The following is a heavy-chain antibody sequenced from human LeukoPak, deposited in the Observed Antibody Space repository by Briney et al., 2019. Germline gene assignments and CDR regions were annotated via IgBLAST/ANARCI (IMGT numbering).Heavy chain of an antibody. CDR1: GGSSSGYY. J-gene: IGHJ4*02. CDR3: ARGSCGYYYG. CDR2: INHSGST. Sequence: SETLSLTCAVYGGSSSGYYWSWIRQPPGKGLEWIGEINHSGSTNYNPSLKSRVTISADTSKNQFSLKLSSVTAADTAVYYCARGSCGYYYGWGQGTLVTVSS. V-gene: IGHV4-34*01. D-gene: IGHD3-22*01.